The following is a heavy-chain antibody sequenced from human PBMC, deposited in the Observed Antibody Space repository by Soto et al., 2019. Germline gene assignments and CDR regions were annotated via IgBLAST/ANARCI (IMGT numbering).Heavy chain of an antibody. J-gene: IGHJ6*02. V-gene: IGHV3-53*01. Sequence: GGSLRLSCAAYGFTVSSNYMSWVRQAPGKXLEWVSVIYSGGSTYYADSVKGRFTISRDNSKNTLYLQMNSLRAEDTAVYYCARDLAFYDFWSGYPRDMDVWGQGTTVTVSS. CDR2: IYSGGST. D-gene: IGHD3-3*01. CDR3: ARDLAFYDFWSGYPRDMDV. CDR1: GFTVSSNY.